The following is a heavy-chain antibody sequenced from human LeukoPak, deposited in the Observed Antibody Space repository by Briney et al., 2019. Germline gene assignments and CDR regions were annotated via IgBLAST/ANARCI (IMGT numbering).Heavy chain of an antibody. Sequence: GRSLRLSCGASGFTFSSYSMNWVRQAPGKGLEWVSSISSSSSYIYYADSVKGRFTISRDNAKNSLYLQMNSLRAEDTAVYYCARRGIAVAGPDFDYWGQGTLVTVSS. CDR2: ISSSSSYI. V-gene: IGHV3-21*01. CDR1: GFTFSSYS. CDR3: ARRGIAVAGPDFDY. J-gene: IGHJ4*02. D-gene: IGHD6-19*01.